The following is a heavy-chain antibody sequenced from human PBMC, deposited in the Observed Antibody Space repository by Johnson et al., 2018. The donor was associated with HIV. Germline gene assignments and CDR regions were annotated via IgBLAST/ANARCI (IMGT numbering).Heavy chain of an antibody. D-gene: IGHD4-17*01. CDR1: GFTFDDYG. Sequence: EVQLVESGGGLVQPGRSLRLSCAASGFTFDDYGMTWVRQAPGKGLEWVSGISWNSGSIGYADSVKGRFTISRDNAKNTLYLQMNSLRAEDTAVYYCAKDLIADYGDFGRAFDIWGQGTMVTVSS. V-gene: IGHV3-9*01. CDR3: AKDLIADYGDFGRAFDI. J-gene: IGHJ3*02. CDR2: ISWNSGSI.